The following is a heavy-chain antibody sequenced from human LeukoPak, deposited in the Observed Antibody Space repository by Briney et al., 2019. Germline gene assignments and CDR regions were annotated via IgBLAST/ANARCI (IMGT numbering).Heavy chain of an antibody. CDR1: GFTFTNYW. Sequence: PGGSLRLSCAVSGFTFTNYWMTWVRQAPGKGLEWVANIVQDETEKFYVDSVVGRFTISRDNGKNFLYLQMNSLRAEDTAVYYCAKSGGFFDTWGQGTLVTVSS. J-gene: IGHJ5*02. CDR2: IVQDETEK. V-gene: IGHV3-7*01. CDR3: AKSGGFFDT. D-gene: IGHD1-26*01.